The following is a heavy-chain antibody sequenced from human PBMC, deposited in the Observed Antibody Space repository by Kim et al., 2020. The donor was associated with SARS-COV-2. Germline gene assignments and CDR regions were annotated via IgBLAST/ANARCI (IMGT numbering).Heavy chain of an antibody. CDR3: ARKSITGNMIDY. Sequence: NDNPSLKSRVTISVDTAKNQFSLKLSSVTAADTAVYYCARKSITGNMIDYWGQGTLVTVSS. V-gene: IGHV4-34*01. D-gene: IGHD1-20*01. J-gene: IGHJ4*02.